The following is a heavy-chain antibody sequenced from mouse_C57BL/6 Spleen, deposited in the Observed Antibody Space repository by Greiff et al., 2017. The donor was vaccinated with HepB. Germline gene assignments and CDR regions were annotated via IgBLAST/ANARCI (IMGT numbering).Heavy chain of an antibody. Sequence: VQLQQPGAELVKPGASVKMSCKASGYTFTSYWITWVKQRPGQGLEWIGDIYPGSGSTNYNEKFKSKATLTVDTSSSTAYMQLSSLTSEDSAVYYCARDYYYGSYWYFDVWGTGTTVTVSS. CDR3: ARDYYYGSYWYFDV. CDR2: IYPGSGST. J-gene: IGHJ1*03. V-gene: IGHV1-55*01. D-gene: IGHD1-1*01. CDR1: GYTFTSYW.